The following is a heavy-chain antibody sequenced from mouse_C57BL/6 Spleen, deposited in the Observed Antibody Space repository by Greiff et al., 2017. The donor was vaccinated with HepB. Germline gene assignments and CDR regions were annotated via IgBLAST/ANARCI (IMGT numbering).Heavy chain of an antibody. Sequence: VQLQQSGADLARPGASVKMSCKASGYTFTSYTMHWVKQRPGQGLEWIGYINPSSGYTKYNQKFKDKATLTADNSSSTAYMQLSSLTSEDSAVFYCARCTGTYYFDYWGQGTTLTVAS. CDR1: GYTFTSYT. J-gene: IGHJ2*01. V-gene: IGHV1-4*01. CDR2: INPSSGYT. D-gene: IGHD4-1*01. CDR3: ARCTGTYYFDY.